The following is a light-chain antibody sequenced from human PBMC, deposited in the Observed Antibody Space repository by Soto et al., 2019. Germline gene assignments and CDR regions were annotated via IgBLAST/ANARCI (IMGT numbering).Light chain of an antibody. CDR2: GAS. CDR3: QQLNSYPIT. V-gene: IGKV3-15*01. CDR1: QSISSN. J-gene: IGKJ5*01. Sequence: EIVMTQSPATLSVSPGERATLSCRASQSISSNLAWYQQKPGQAPRLLIYGASTRATGIPATFSGSGSGTDFTLTISSLQSEDFATYYCQQLNSYPITFGQGTRLEIK.